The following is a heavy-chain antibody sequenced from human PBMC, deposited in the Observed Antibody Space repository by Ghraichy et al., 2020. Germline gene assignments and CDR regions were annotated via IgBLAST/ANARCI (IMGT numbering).Heavy chain of an antibody. Sequence: LSLTCAVSGDSINSIAYYWGWIRQPPGKGLEWIASAHYGATTYYKPSLKSRVIISVDTSKNHLSLKLSSVTAADTAVYFCARQRANYGEWAFDIWGQGTMVTVSS. CDR1: GDSINSIAYY. CDR3: ARQRANYGEWAFDI. D-gene: IGHD4-17*01. J-gene: IGHJ3*02. CDR2: AHYGATT. V-gene: IGHV4-39*07.